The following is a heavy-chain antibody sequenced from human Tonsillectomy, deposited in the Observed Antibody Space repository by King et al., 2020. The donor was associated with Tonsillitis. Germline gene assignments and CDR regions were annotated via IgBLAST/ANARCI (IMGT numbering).Heavy chain of an antibody. CDR2: ISHSGST. D-gene: IGHD3-10*01. CDR1: GGSFSGYY. V-gene: IGHV4-34*01. CDR3: AGDGGYYGSGTYQYY. Sequence: VQLQQWGAGLLKSSETLSLTCAVYGGSFSGYYCTWIRQPPGKGLEWIGEISHSGSTNYNPSLKSRVTISVDTSKNRFSLKLSSVTAADTAVYYCAGDGGYYGSGTYQYYWGQGTLVTVSS. J-gene: IGHJ4*02.